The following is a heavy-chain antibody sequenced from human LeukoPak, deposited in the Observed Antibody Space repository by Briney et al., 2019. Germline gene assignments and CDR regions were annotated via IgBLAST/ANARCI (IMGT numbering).Heavy chain of an antibody. V-gene: IGHV1-46*01. J-gene: IGHJ4*02. CDR1: GYRFTNNY. CDR2: INPSGGNT. D-gene: IGHD3-9*01. CDR3: ARDQGLTGYFDY. Sequence: ASVKVSCKTSGYRFTNNYMRWVRQAPGQGLEWMGIINPSGGNTNYAQKFQGRVTMTRDTSTSTVYMELSSLRSEDTAVYFCARDQGLTGYFDYWGQGTLVTVSS.